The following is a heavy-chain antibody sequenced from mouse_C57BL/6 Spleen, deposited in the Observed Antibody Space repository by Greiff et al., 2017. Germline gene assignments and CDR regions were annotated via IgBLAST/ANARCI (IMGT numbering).Heavy chain of an antibody. CDR1: GFTFSSYA. CDR3: TRGPLYYGSSYDYAMDY. J-gene: IGHJ4*01. D-gene: IGHD1-1*01. Sequence: EVHLVESGEGLVKPGGSLKLSCAASGFTFSSYAMSWVRQTPEKRLEWVAYISSGGDYIYYAATVKGRFTISRDNARKTLYLQMSRLKSEDTAMYYCTRGPLYYGSSYDYAMDYWGQGTSVTVSS. V-gene: IGHV5-9-1*02. CDR2: ISSGGDYI.